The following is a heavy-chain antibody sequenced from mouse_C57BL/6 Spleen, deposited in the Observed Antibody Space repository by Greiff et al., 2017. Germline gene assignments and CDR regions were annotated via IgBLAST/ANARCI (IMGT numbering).Heavy chain of an antibody. CDR3: TRDHITTVVAPFFDY. J-gene: IGHJ2*01. CDR2: ISSGGDYI. CDR1: GFTFSSYA. D-gene: IGHD1-1*01. V-gene: IGHV5-9-1*02. Sequence: EVQVVESGEGLVKPGGSLKLSCAASGFTFSSYAMSWVRQTPEKRLEWVAYISSGGDYIYYADTVKGRFTISRDNARNTLYLQMSSLKSEDTAMYYCTRDHITTVVAPFFDYWGQGTTLTVSS.